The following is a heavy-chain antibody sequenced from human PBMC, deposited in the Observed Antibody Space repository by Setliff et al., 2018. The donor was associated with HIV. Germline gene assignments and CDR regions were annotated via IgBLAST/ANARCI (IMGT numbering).Heavy chain of an antibody. CDR3: ARRSIVGSTRGYYYYALDV. J-gene: IGHJ6*02. D-gene: IGHD1-26*01. CDR2: IYISGTT. CDR1: GGTIRSSPYY. V-gene: IGHV4-61*05. Sequence: SETLSLTCTVSGGTIRSSPYYWSWIRQAPGKGLEWLGYIYISGTTNYNPSLKGRVTMFLDTSKNQFSLKLTSVTAADTAVYYCARRSIVGSTRGYYYYALDVWGQGTTVTVSS.